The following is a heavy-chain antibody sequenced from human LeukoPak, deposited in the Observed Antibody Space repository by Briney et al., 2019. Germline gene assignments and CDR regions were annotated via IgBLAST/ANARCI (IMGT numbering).Heavy chain of an antibody. CDR2: IKQAGSEK. CDR3: ARPQSIAARPYYYYYGMDV. V-gene: IGHV3-7*01. J-gene: IGHJ6*02. CDR1: GFTFSSYW. D-gene: IGHD6-6*01. Sequence: GGSLRLSCAASGFTFSSYWMSWVRQAPGKGLEWVANIKQAGSEKYYVDSVKGRFTISRDNAKNSLYLQMNSLRAEDTAVYYCARPQSIAARPYYYYYGMDVWGQGTTVTVSS.